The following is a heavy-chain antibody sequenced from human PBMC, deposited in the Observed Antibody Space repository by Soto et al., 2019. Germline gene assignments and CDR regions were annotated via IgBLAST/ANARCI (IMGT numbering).Heavy chain of an antibody. CDR1: GGTISTYV. J-gene: IGHJ4*02. CDR3: ARGGQQVVSFDY. V-gene: IGHV1-69*08. Sequence: QVHLVQSGAEVKKPGSSVKVSCKTSGGTISTYVINWVRQAPEQGLEWMGRIIPALGAADYAQKFQDRLTITADKSTSTAYMELSSLRSDDTAVYYCARGGQQVVSFDYWGQGTLVAVSS. CDR2: IIPALGAA. D-gene: IGHD6-6*01.